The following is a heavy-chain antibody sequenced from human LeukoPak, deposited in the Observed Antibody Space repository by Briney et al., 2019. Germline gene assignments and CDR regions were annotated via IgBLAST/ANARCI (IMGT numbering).Heavy chain of an antibody. J-gene: IGHJ6*03. CDR1: GGSISRYY. CDR3: ARRGSIAARSYYYYYMDV. CDR2: IYTSVSG. V-gene: IGHV4-4*09. D-gene: IGHD6-6*01. Sequence: SETLSLTCTVSGGSISRYYWSWIRQPPGTGLEWIGDIYTSVSGNYNPSLKSRVTISLDTSRNQFSLKLSSVTAADTAVYYCARRGSIAARSYYYYYMDVWGKGTTVTVSS.